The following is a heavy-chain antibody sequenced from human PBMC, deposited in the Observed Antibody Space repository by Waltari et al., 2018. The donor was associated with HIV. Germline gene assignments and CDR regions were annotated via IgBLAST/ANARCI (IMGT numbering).Heavy chain of an antibody. Sequence: QVQLVQSGAEVKKPGASVKVSCKTSGYTLTSSDINWVRKATGQGLEWMGWMNPHSGNTGYAKKFQGRVTITRNTSIRTAYMELSSLRSEDTAVYYCAGAAQHPGESRIPHVDNWGQGTLVTVSS. CDR3: AGAAQHPGESRIPHVDN. V-gene: IGHV1-8*01. J-gene: IGHJ4*02. CDR2: MNPHSGNT. CDR1: GYTLTSSD.